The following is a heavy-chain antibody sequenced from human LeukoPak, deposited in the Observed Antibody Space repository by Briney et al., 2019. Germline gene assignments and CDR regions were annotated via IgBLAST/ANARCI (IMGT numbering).Heavy chain of an antibody. J-gene: IGHJ3*02. V-gene: IGHV1-2*02. D-gene: IGHD2-2*01. CDR2: INPNSGGT. CDR1: GYTFTGYY. CDR3: ARASYCTTTSCYLSDDAFDI. Sequence: GASVKVSCKASGYTFTGYYMHWVRQAPGQGLEWMGWINPNSGGTNYAQKFQGRVTMTRDTSISTAYMELSRLRSDDTAVYYCARASYCTTTSCYLSDDAFDIWGQGTMVAVSS.